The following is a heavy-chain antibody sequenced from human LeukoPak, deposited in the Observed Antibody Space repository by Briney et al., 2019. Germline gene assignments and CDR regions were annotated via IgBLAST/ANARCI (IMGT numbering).Heavy chain of an antibody. CDR2: ISYDGSNK. Sequence: GGSLRLSCAASGFTFDDYGMHWVRQAPGKGLEWVAVISYDGSNKYYADSVKGRFTISRDNSKNTLYLQMNSLRVEDTALYYCARVRSVGGNPHAFNIWGQGTMVTVSS. J-gene: IGHJ3*02. V-gene: IGHV3-30*03. CDR1: GFTFDDYG. D-gene: IGHD4-23*01. CDR3: ARVRSVGGNPHAFNI.